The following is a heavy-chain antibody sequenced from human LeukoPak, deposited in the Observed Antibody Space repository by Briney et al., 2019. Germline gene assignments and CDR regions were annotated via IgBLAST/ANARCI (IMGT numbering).Heavy chain of an antibody. V-gene: IGHV1-69*01. CDR1: GGTFSSYA. CDR3: ARVVDYYGSGSYYSIGSYYYYYGMDV. D-gene: IGHD3-10*01. J-gene: IGHJ6*02. Sequence: SVKVSCTASGGTFSSYAISWVRQAPGQGLEWMGGIIPIFGTANYAQKFQGRVTITADESTSTAYMELSGLRSEDTAVYYCARVVDYYGSGSYYSIGSYYYYYGMDVWGQGTTVTVSS. CDR2: IIPIFGTA.